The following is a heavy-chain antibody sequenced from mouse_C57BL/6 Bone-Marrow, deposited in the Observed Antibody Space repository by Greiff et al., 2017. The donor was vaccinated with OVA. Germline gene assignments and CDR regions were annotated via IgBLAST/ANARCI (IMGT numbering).Heavy chain of an antibody. CDR2: IDPSDSYT. Sequence: VQLQQPGAELVKPGASVKLSCKASGYTFTSYWMQWVKQRPGQGLEWIREIDPSDSYTNYNQKFKSKATLTVDTSSSTAYMQLNSLASEDSAVSCCASADFAYWGQGTLVTVSA. V-gene: IGHV1-50*01. CDR3: ASADFAY. CDR1: GYTFTSYW. J-gene: IGHJ3*01.